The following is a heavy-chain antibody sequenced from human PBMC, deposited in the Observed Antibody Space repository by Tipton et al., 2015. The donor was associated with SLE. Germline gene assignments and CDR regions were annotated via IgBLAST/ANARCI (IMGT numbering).Heavy chain of an antibody. CDR1: GGSISSYY. CDR3: ASGLGGNSGAFDI. Sequence: TLSTTCTVSGGSISSYYWSWIRQPPGKGLEWIGEINHSGSTNFNPSLKSRVTISVDTSKNQFSLKLSSVTAADTAVYYCASGLGGNSGAFDIWGQGTMVTVSS. J-gene: IGHJ3*02. D-gene: IGHD4-23*01. CDR2: INHSGST. V-gene: IGHV4-34*01.